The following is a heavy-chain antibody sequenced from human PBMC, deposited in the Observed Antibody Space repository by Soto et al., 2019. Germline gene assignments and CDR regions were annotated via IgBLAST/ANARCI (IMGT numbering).Heavy chain of an antibody. Sequence: QVQLQESGPGLVKPSQTLSLTCTVSGGSISSGGYYWSWIRQHPGKGLEWIGYIYYSGSTYYNPSLXSXVXIPXDTSKNQFSLKLSSVTAADTAVYYCARAYSNYFDYWGQGTLVTVSS. V-gene: IGHV4-31*03. CDR2: IYYSGST. CDR1: GGSISSGGYY. CDR3: ARAYSNYFDY. J-gene: IGHJ4*02. D-gene: IGHD4-4*01.